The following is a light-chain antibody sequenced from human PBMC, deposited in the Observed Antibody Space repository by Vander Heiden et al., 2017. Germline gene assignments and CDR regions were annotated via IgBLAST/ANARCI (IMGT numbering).Light chain of an antibody. CDR1: RSNIGNNY. V-gene: IGLV1-51*01. J-gene: IGLJ1*01. CDR3: GAWDDSLSGI. Sequence: HSVLTQPPSVSAAPGQQVIISCSGGRSNIGNNYVSWYQQLPGTAPKLLIYDNNKRPSGIPDRFSGSKSGTSATLAITGLQTGDEADYYCGAWDDSLSGIFGSGTKVTVL. CDR2: DNN.